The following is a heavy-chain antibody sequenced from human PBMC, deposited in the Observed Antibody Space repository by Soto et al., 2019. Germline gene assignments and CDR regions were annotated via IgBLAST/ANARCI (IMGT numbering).Heavy chain of an antibody. J-gene: IGHJ6*02. CDR3: ARGKVPEYYYYGMDV. CDR1: GFTFSSYE. D-gene: IGHD2-2*01. Sequence: GGSLRLSCAASGFTFSSYEMNWVRQAPGKGLEWVSYISSSGSTIYYADSVKGRFTISRDNAKNSLYLQMNSLRAEDTAVYYCARGKVPEYYYYGMDVWGQGTTVTVSS. V-gene: IGHV3-48*03. CDR2: ISSSGSTI.